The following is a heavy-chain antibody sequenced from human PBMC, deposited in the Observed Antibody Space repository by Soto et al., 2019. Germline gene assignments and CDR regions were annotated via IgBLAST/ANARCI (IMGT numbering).Heavy chain of an antibody. Sequence: PSETLSLTCTVSGGSISSSSYYWGWIRQPPGKGLEWIGSIYYSGSTYYNPSLKSRVTISVDTSKNQFSLKLSSVTAADTAVYYCVGDYDFWSGYPNYYGMDVWGQGTTVTVSS. V-gene: IGHV4-39*01. CDR3: VGDYDFWSGYPNYYGMDV. CDR2: IYYSGST. J-gene: IGHJ6*02. CDR1: GGSISSSSYY. D-gene: IGHD3-3*01.